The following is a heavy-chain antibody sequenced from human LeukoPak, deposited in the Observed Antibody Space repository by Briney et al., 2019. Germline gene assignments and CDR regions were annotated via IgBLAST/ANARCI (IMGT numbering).Heavy chain of an antibody. CDR2: ISYDGSNK. Sequence: GGSLKLSCAASGFTFSSYAMHWVRQAPGKGLEWVAVISYDGSNKKYADSVKGRFTISRDNSKNMVYLQVNSLTTDDTGVYYCARDDHYFASVYWGQGTLVTVSS. J-gene: IGHJ4*02. D-gene: IGHD3-10*01. V-gene: IGHV3-30*04. CDR1: GFTFSSYA. CDR3: ARDDHYFASVY.